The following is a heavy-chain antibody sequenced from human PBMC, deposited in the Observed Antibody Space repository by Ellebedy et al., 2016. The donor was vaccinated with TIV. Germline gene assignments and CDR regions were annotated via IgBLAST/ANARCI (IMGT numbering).Heavy chain of an antibody. V-gene: IGHV3-33*01. Sequence: GESLKISCAASGLTFSRYGMHWIRQASDKGLEWVAVIWYDGSIKYLADSVKGRFTISRDNFNNTLYLQMNSLRAEDTAVYWCASWDFDYWGQGTLVTVSS. J-gene: IGHJ4*02. CDR3: ASWDFDY. D-gene: IGHD7-27*01. CDR2: IWYDGSIK. CDR1: GLTFSRYG.